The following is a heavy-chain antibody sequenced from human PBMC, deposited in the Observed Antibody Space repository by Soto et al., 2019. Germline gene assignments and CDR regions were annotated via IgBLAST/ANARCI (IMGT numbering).Heavy chain of an antibody. CDR3: AKDRNMAAADLYYFDS. D-gene: IGHD6-13*01. CDR2: ISAGGGST. CDR1: GFTFSNYA. J-gene: IGHJ4*02. V-gene: IGHV3-23*01. Sequence: GGSLRLSCAASGFTFSNYAMNWVRQAPGTGLEWVSGISAGGGSTYYADFAKGRFTISRDNSKNTLYLQMNSLRAEDTAVYYCAKDRNMAAADLYYFDSWGQGTLVTVSS.